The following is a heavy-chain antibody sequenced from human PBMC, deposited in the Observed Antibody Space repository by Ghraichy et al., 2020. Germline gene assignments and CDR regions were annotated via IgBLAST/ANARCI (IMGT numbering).Heavy chain of an antibody. J-gene: IGHJ4*02. D-gene: IGHD1-26*01. Sequence: GESLNISCAASGFTFSSNWMSWVRQAPGKGLEWVAYINPDGSEKDCVDSVKGRFTISRDNGKNSLYLQMNNLRAEDTAVYYCANAGDWGQGTLGSVSS. CDR2: INPDGSEK. V-gene: IGHV3-7*01. CDR1: GFTFSSNW. CDR3: ANAGD.